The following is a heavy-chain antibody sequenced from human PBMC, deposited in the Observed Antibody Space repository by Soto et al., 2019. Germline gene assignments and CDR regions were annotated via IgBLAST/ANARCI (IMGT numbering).Heavy chain of an antibody. CDR2: TYYSGRI. CDR1: GGSVSSGSYY. Sequence: SETLSLTCTVSGGSVSSGSYYWSWIRQPLGKGLEWIGYTYYSGRINYNPSLKSRVTISADTSKNQFSLKLSSVTTADTAVYYCARDEGWDCSAGSCDPRGHYWGQGTQVTVSS. D-gene: IGHD2-15*01. J-gene: IGHJ4*02. V-gene: IGHV4-61*01. CDR3: ARDEGWDCSAGSCDPRGHY.